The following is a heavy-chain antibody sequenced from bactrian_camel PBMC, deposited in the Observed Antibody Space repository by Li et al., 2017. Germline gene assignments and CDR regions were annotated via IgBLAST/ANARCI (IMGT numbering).Heavy chain of an antibody. V-gene: IGHV3S1*01. D-gene: IGHD2*01. J-gene: IGHJ4*01. CDR2: IDTDGST. Sequence: VQLVESGGGLVQAGGSLRLSCAASGYTYNHYCMGWFRLAPAKAREGVAIIDTDGSTFYADSVTGRFTISQGNSKNTLSLQVNDLKPEDTAMYYCAKALGGGNYYTGEYNYWGQGTQVTVS. CDR3: AKALGGGNYYTGEYNY. CDR1: GYTYNHYC.